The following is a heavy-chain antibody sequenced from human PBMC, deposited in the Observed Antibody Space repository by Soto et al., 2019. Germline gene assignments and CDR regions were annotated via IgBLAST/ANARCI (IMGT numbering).Heavy chain of an antibody. D-gene: IGHD6-19*01. J-gene: IGHJ4*02. CDR3: ARAVAVAADFDY. V-gene: IGHV1-46*01. CDR2: INAGDGNT. Sequence: ASVKVSCKASGYTFTGYYMHWVRQAPGQGLEWMGIINAGDGNTRYAQKFQGRVTITRDTSASTAYMELSSLRSEDTAVYYCARAVAVAADFDYWGQGTLVTVSS. CDR1: GYTFTGYY.